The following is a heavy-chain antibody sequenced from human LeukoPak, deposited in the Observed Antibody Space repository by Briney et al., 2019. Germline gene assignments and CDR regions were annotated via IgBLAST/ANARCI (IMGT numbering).Heavy chain of an antibody. CDR1: GYTFTSYA. J-gene: IGHJ4*02. V-gene: IGHV1-46*01. D-gene: IGHD1-1*01. Sequence: ASVKVSCKASGYTFTSYAMNWVRQAPGQGLEWMGIINPSGGSTSYAQKFQGRVTMTRDMSTSTVYMELSSLRSEDTAVYYCARTNWNDERQFDYWGQGTLVTVSS. CDR2: INPSGGST. CDR3: ARTNWNDERQFDY.